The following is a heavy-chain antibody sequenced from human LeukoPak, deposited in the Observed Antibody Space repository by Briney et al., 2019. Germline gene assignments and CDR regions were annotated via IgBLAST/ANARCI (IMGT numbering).Heavy chain of an antibody. J-gene: IGHJ4*02. D-gene: IGHD3-10*01. Sequence: PGGSLRLSCAASGFTVSSNYMSWVRQAPGKGLEWVSVIYSGGSTYYADSVKGRFTISRDNSKNTLYLQMNSLRAEDTAVYYCARSGVPKKYYFDYWGQGTLVTVSS. CDR3: ARSGVPKKYYFDY. CDR2: IYSGGST. V-gene: IGHV3-53*01. CDR1: GFTVSSNY.